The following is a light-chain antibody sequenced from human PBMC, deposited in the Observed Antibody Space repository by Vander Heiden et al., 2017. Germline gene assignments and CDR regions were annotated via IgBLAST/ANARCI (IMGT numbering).Light chain of an antibody. CDR1: SSDVGAYDY. Sequence: QSALTQPRSVSGSPGQSVTISRSGTSSDVGAYDYVSWYQQHPGKAPKLLIYDVTKWPSGVPDRFSGSKSGNTATLTISGLLTEDEADYYCCSYAGSYTWVFGGGTKVTVL. CDR2: DVT. V-gene: IGLV2-11*01. J-gene: IGLJ3*02. CDR3: CSYAGSYTWV.